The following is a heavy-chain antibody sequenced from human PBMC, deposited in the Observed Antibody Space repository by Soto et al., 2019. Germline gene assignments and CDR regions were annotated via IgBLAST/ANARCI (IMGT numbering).Heavy chain of an antibody. J-gene: IGHJ6*02. V-gene: IGHV1-2*04. CDR3: ARGKLRLRSITGTTEAYYYYYYGMDX. Sequence: ASVKVSCKASGYTFTGYYMHWVRQAPGQGLEWMGWINPHSGGTNYAQKFQGWVTMTRDTSISTAYMELSRLRSDDTAVYYCARGKLRLRSITGTTEAYYYYYYGMDXWGQGTTVTVS. CDR1: GYTFTGYY. D-gene: IGHD1-7*01. CDR2: INPHSGGT.